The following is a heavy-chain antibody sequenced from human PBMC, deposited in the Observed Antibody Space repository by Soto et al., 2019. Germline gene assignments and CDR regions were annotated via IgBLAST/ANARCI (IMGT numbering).Heavy chain of an antibody. V-gene: IGHV3-30*18. J-gene: IGHJ4*02. CDR3: AKERAGSFDY. CDR1: GFTFSSYG. D-gene: IGHD6-19*01. Sequence: LRLSCAASGFTFSSYGMHWVRQAPGKGLEWVAVISYDGSNKYYADSVKGRFTISRDNSKNTLYLQMNSLRAEDTAVYYCAKERAGSFDYWGQGTLVTVSS. CDR2: ISYDGSNK.